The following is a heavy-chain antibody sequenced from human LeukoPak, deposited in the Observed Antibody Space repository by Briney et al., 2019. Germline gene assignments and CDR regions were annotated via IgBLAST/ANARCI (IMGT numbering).Heavy chain of an antibody. D-gene: IGHD3-10*01. J-gene: IGHJ4*02. CDR2: INSDGSTT. CDR3: ARGRGSGSSDY. Sequence: QSGGSLRLSCAASGFSFSSYWMHWVRQVSGKGLVWVSRINSDGSTTIYADSVKGRFTISRDNAKNTLFLQMNSLRAEDTAVYYCARGRGSGSSDYWGQGTLVTVSS. CDR1: GFSFSSYW. V-gene: IGHV3-74*01.